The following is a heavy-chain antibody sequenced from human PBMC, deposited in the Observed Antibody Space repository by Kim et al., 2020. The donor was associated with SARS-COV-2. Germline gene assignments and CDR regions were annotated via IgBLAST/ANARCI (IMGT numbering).Heavy chain of an antibody. J-gene: IGHJ6*02. CDR1: GFTFSSYS. CDR3: ARVFQVRRIAAAGTYYYGMDV. Sequence: GGSLRLSCAASGFTFSSYSMNWVRQAPGKGLEWVSSISSSSSYIYYADSVKGRFTISRNNAKNSLYLQMNSLRAEDTAVYYCARVFQVRRIAAAGTYYYGMDVWGQGTTVTVSS. D-gene: IGHD6-13*01. CDR2: ISSSSSYI. V-gene: IGHV3-21*01.